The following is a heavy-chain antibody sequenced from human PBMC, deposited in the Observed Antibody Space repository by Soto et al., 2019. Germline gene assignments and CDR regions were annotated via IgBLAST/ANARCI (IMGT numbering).Heavy chain of an antibody. CDR1: GDSISSDKW. V-gene: IGHV4-4*02. J-gene: IGHJ4*02. Sequence: QVQLQESGPGLVKPSGTLSLTCAVSGDSISSDKWWSWVRQPPGEGLEWIGEIHHSGSTNYNPSLKSRVTILVEKSKNQVSLELSSMTAAETGVYYCARGGDGQFDFLGQGTLVTVSS. CDR2: IHHSGST. CDR3: ARGGDGQFDF. D-gene: IGHD2-21*02.